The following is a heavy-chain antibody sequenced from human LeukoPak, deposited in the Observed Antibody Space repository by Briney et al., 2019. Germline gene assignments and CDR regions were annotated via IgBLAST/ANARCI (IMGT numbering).Heavy chain of an antibody. CDR3: ARTYSSSSPFDY. D-gene: IGHD6-13*01. CDR2: IYTSGRT. CDR1: GGSISSYY. V-gene: IGHV4-4*07. J-gene: IGHJ4*02. Sequence: SETLSCNGTVSGGSISSYYWSWLRQPAGQGLEWIGRIYTSGRTNYNTSLKSRVTMSVDTSKNQFSLKLSSVTAADTAVYYCARTYSSSSPFDYWGQGTLVTVSS.